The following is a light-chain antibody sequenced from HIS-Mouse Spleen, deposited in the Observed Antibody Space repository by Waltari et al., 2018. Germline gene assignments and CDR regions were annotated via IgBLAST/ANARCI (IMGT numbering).Light chain of an antibody. Sequence: IVMTQSPLSLPVTPGEPASISCRSSQSLLHSNGYNYLDWYLQKPGQSPQLLIYLGSNRASEVPDRFSGSGSGTDFTLKISRVEAEDVGVYYCMQALQTPWTFGQGTKLEIK. CDR1: QSLLHSNGYNY. CDR3: MQALQTPWT. J-gene: IGKJ2*01. CDR2: LGS. V-gene: IGKV2-28*01.